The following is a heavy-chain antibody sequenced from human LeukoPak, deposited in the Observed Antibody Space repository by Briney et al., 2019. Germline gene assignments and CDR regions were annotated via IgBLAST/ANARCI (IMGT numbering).Heavy chain of an antibody. D-gene: IGHD2-15*01. CDR3: AREGKGWAWAFDI. Sequence: PSETLSLTCVVYGGSFSGYYWTWIRQPPGKGLEWIGYIYYSGSTNYNPSLKSRVTISVDTSKNQFSLKLSSVTAADTAVYYCAREGKGWAWAFDIWGQGTMVTVSS. J-gene: IGHJ3*02. CDR2: IYYSGST. V-gene: IGHV4-59*01. CDR1: GGSFSGYY.